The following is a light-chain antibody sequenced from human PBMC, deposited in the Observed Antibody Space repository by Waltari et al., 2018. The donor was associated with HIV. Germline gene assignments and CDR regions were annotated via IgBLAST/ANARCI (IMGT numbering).Light chain of an antibody. CDR1: SSNIGAGYD. CDR3: QSHDTSLSGPCV. CDR2: GNS. J-gene: IGLJ1*01. V-gene: IGLV1-40*01. Sequence: QSVLTQPPSVSGASGPTVTITCTGRSSNIGAGYDVHWFQQLPGTVPKLLIYGNSNRPSGVPGRFSGSKSGTSASLAITGLQAEDEADYYCQSHDTSLSGPCVFGTGTKVTVL.